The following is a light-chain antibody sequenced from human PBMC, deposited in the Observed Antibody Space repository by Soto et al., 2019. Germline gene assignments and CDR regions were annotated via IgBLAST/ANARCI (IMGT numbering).Light chain of an antibody. CDR1: QSVSGSY. J-gene: IGKJ1*01. Sequence: EIVLTQSPGTLSLSPGERATVSCRASQSVSGSYLAWYQQKPGQAPRLLIYGAFNRAGGIPDRFSGSGSGTDFTLTISRLEPEDFAVYYCQQYSASPRTLGQGTKVDI. CDR2: GAF. CDR3: QQYSASPRT. V-gene: IGKV3-20*01.